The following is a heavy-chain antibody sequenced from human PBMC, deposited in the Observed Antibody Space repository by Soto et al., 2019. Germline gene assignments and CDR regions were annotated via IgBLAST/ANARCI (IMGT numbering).Heavy chain of an antibody. V-gene: IGHV1-69*12. CDR1: GGTFSSYA. D-gene: IGHD1-7*01. CDR3: ASRLELKNYYGMDV. Sequence: QVQLVQSGAEVKKPGSSVKVSCKASGGTFSSYAISWVRQAPGQGLEWMGGIIPIFGTANYAQKFQGRVTITADESTSTADMELSSLRSEDTAVYYCASRLELKNYYGMDVWGQGTTVTVSS. J-gene: IGHJ6*02. CDR2: IIPIFGTA.